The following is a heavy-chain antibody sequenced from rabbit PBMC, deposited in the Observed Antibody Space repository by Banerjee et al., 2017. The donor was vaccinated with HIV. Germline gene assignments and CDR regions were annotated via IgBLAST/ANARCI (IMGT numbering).Heavy chain of an antibody. Sequence: QSLEESGGDLVKPGASLTLTCTASGFSFSGNYYMCWVRQAPGKGLEWIACIYISSGSTYYASWAKGRFTISKTSSTTVTLQMTSLTAADTATYFCARDVGGVGYGYVTLNLWGPGTLVTVS. J-gene: IGHJ4*01. CDR2: IYISSGST. D-gene: IGHD6-1*01. V-gene: IGHV1S40*01. CDR3: ARDVGGVGYGYVTLNL. CDR1: GFSFSGNYY.